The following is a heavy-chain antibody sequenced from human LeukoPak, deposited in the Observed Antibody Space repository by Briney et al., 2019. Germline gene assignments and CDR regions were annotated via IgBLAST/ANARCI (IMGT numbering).Heavy chain of an antibody. CDR3: ARGEPHYYDSSGYNY. CDR1: GFTFSSYW. V-gene: IGHV3-74*01. D-gene: IGHD3-22*01. J-gene: IGHJ4*02. Sequence: PGGSLRLSCAASGFTFSSYWMQCVRQAPGKGLVWVSRINSDGSSTSYADSVKGRFTNSRDNAKNTLYLQMNSRRAEDTAVYYCARGEPHYYDSSGYNYWGQGTRVTVSS. CDR2: INSDGSST.